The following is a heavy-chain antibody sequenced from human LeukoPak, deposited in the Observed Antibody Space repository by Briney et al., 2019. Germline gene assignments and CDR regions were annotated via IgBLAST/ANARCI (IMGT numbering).Heavy chain of an antibody. V-gene: IGHV3-30*03. CDR3: ATKTAFDY. D-gene: IGHD5-18*01. J-gene: IGHJ4*02. CDR2: ISYDGSNK. Sequence: PGRSLRLSCAASGFTFSSSWMTWVRQAPGKGLEWVAVISYDGSNKYYADSVKGRFTISRDNSKNTLYLQMSSLRAEDTAVYFCATKTAFDYWGQGTLVTVSS. CDR1: GFTFSSSW.